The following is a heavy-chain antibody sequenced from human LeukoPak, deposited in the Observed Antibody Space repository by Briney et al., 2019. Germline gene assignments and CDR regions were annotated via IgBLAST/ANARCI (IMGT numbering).Heavy chain of an antibody. J-gene: IGHJ3*02. D-gene: IGHD2-8*01. V-gene: IGHV4-4*02. CDR3: ARGRWELMVYAILGAFDI. Sequence: SETLSLTCVVSGGSVSSSKWWSWVRQPPGKGLEWIGQVYHDGGTKYNPSLKSRVTILVDKSKNQFSLKLSSVTAADTAVYYCARGRWELMVYAILGAFDIWGQGTMVTVSS. CDR2: VYHDGGT. CDR1: GGSVSSSKW.